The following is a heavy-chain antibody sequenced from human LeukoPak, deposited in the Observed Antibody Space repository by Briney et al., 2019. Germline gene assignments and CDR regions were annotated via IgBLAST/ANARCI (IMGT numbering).Heavy chain of an antibody. D-gene: IGHD2-2*01. CDR3: ARWYCSSTSCRAFDY. J-gene: IGHJ4*02. Sequence: PGGSLRLSCAASGFTFSNYTMNWVRQAPGKGLEWASSISGSSRYIYYADSMKGRFTISRDNAKNSLYLQLNSLRAEDTAVYYCARWYCSSTSCRAFDYWGQGTLVTVSS. V-gene: IGHV3-21*01. CDR1: GFTFSNYT. CDR2: ISGSSRYI.